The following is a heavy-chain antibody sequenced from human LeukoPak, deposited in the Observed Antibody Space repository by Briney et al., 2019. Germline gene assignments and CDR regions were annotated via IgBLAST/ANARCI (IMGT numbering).Heavy chain of an antibody. V-gene: IGHV1-69*05. CDR1: GGTFSGYA. J-gene: IGHJ4*02. CDR3: ARADRSGAAYYDFWSGYPLDY. CDR2: IIPIFGTA. D-gene: IGHD3-3*01. Sequence: SVKVSCKASGGTFSGYAISWVRQAPGQGLEWMGGIIPIFGTANYAQKFQGRVTITTDVSTSTAYMELSSLRSEDTAVYYCARADRSGAAYYDFWSGYPLDYWGQGTLVTVSS.